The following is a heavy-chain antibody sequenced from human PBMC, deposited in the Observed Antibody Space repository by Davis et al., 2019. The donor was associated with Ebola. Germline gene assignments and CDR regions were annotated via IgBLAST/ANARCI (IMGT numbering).Heavy chain of an antibody. CDR1: GGSFSGYY. CDR2: INHSGST. J-gene: IGHJ5*02. D-gene: IGHD2-2*01. Sequence: SETLSLTCAVYGGSFSGYYWSWIRQPPGKGLEWIGEINHSGSTNYNPSLKSRVTISVDKSKNQFSLKLSSVTAADTAVYYCARRGVVPAAIFFDNWFDPWGQGTLVTVSS. V-gene: IGHV4-34*01. CDR3: ARRGVVPAAIFFDNWFDP.